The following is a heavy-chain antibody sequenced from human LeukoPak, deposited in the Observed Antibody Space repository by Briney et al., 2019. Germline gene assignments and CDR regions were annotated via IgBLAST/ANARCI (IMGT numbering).Heavy chain of an antibody. Sequence: GGSLRLSCAASGFTFSSYAMSWVRQAPGKGLEWVSAISGSGGSTYYADSVKGRFTISRDNSKNTLYLQMSSLRAEDTAVYYCAKDSTLRFLEWLYYFDYWGQGTLVTVSS. V-gene: IGHV3-23*01. J-gene: IGHJ4*02. CDR3: AKDSTLRFLEWLYYFDY. CDR1: GFTFSSYA. D-gene: IGHD3-3*01. CDR2: ISGSGGST.